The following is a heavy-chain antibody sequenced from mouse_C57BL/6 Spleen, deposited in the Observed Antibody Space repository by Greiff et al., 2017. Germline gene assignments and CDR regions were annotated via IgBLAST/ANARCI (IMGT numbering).Heavy chain of an antibody. V-gene: IGHV1-52*01. CDR1: GYTFTSYW. J-gene: IGHJ3*01. CDR2: IDPSDSET. D-gene: IGHD1-1*01. CDR3: ARWGGSSWFAY. Sequence: QVQLQQPGAELVRPGSSVKLSCKASGYTFTSYWMHWVKQRPIQGLEWIGNIDPSDSETHYNQKFKDKATLTVDKSSSTAYIQLSSLTSEDSAVYYCARWGGSSWFAYWGQGTLVTVSA.